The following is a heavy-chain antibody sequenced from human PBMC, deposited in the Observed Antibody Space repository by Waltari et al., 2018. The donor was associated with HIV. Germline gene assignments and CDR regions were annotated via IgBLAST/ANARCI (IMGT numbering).Heavy chain of an antibody. D-gene: IGHD2-15*01. CDR1: RFSFSDYD. Sequence: LVESGGDLVQSGTSLRLSCEASRFSFSDYDMFWVRQAPGKGLEWGSVISNDGNVKKYLDYVKGRFNVSRDNVKTMLYWYMNRLRPEDTAVCYCVRETSGRDAFDIWGLGTQVIVSS. J-gene: IGHJ3*02. CDR2: ISNDGNVK. CDR3: VRETSGRDAFDI. V-gene: IGHV3-30*01.